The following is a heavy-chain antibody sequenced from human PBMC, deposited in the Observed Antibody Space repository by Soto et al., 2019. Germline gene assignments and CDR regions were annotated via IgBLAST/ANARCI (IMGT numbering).Heavy chain of an antibody. D-gene: IGHD3-10*01. J-gene: IGHJ4*02. CDR1: GFSLSTSGMR. Sequence: SGPTLVNPTQTLTLTCTFSGFSLSTSGMRVSWIRQPPGKALEWLARIDWDDDKFYSTSLKTRLTISKDTSKNQVVLTMTNMDPVDTATYYCARTSGDLDYFDYWGQGTLVTVPQ. V-gene: IGHV2-70*04. CDR2: IDWDDDK. CDR3: ARTSGDLDYFDY.